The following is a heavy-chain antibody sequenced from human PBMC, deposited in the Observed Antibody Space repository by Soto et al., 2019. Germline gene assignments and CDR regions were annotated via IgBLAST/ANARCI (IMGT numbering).Heavy chain of an antibody. V-gene: IGHV1-69*02. CDR3: ARATRGGYEAARLDY. J-gene: IGHJ4*02. D-gene: IGHD3-10*01. CDR1: GGTFSSYT. Sequence: QVQLVQSGAEVKKPGSSVKVSCKASGGTFSSYTISWVRQAPGQGLEWMGRIIPILGIANYAQKFQGRVTITADKSTSTAYMELSSLRSEDTAVYYCARATRGGYEAARLDYWGQGTLVTVSS. CDR2: IIPILGIA.